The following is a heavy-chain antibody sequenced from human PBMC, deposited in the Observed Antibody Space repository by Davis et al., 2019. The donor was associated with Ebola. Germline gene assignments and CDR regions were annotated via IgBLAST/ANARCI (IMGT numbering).Heavy chain of an antibody. V-gene: IGHV3-30*18. Sequence: PGGSLRLSCAASGFTFSSYGMHWVRQAPGKGLEWVAVISYDGSNKYYADSVKGRFTFSRDNSKNTLYLQMNSLRAEDTAVYYCAKDKIPLSKFLEWQPNRNYFYYAMDVWGQGTTVTVSS. J-gene: IGHJ6*02. CDR3: AKDKIPLSKFLEWQPNRNYFYYAMDV. CDR2: ISYDGSNK. D-gene: IGHD3-3*01. CDR1: GFTFSSYG.